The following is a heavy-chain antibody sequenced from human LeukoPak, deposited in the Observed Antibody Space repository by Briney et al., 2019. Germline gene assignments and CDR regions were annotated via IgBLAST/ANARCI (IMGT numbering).Heavy chain of an antibody. D-gene: IGHD5-24*01. CDR3: AREGKRDDYNFFDY. CDR2: ISDDGSKN. V-gene: IGHV3-30-3*01. CDR1: GFTFGSYA. Sequence: GGSLRLSCAASGFTFGSYAMHWVRQAPGKGLEWVALISDDGSKNYYADSVKGRFTISRDNSKNTLYLQMNSLRAEDTAVYYCAREGKRDDYNFFDYWGQGTLATVSS. J-gene: IGHJ4*02.